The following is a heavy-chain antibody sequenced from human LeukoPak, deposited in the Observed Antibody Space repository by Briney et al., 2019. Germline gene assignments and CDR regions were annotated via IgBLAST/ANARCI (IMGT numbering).Heavy chain of an antibody. Sequence: GGSLSLSCTVSGFPFSVYEMNWVRQAPGKGLEWVSNIGSSGTPRYYAESVKGRFSISRDNAENSLFLQMNSLRVEDTGIYYCALLAVASDFDYWGRGALVTVSS. CDR2: IGSSGTPR. CDR1: GFPFSVYE. V-gene: IGHV3-48*03. D-gene: IGHD6-19*01. J-gene: IGHJ4*02. CDR3: ALLAVASDFDY.